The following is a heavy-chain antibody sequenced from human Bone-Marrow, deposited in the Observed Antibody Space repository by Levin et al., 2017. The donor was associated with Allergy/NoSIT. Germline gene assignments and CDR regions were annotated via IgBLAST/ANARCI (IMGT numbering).Heavy chain of an antibody. V-gene: IGHV1-24*01. CDR2: FDREDGET. CDR1: GDTLTDFS. J-gene: IGHJ3*02. D-gene: IGHD6-19*01. Sequence: GESLKISCRVSGDTLTDFSIHWVRQAPGKGLEWMGGFDREDGETIYAQKFQDRLTMTEDTSSDTAYMELSSLRSDDTALYYCATGKNSGWSAFDIWGQGTMVTVSS. CDR3: ATGKNSGWSAFDI.